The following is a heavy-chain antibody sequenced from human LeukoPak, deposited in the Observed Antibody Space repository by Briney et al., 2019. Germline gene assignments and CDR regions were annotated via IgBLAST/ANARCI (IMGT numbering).Heavy chain of an antibody. J-gene: IGHJ4*02. Sequence: GESLKISCKGSGYSFTSYWIGWVRQMPGKGLEWMGIIYPGDSDTRYSPSFQGQVTISADKSISTAYPQWSSLKASDTAMYYGARLKYNWNDLSLDYWGQGTLVTVSS. CDR1: GYSFTSYW. V-gene: IGHV5-51*01. CDR2: IYPGDSDT. D-gene: IGHD1-1*01. CDR3: ARLKYNWNDLSLDY.